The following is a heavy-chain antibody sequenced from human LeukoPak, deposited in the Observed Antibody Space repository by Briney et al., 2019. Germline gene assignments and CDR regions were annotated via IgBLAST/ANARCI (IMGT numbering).Heavy chain of an antibody. CDR1: GYILSKLS. J-gene: IGHJ3*02. CDR2: FDPEDGET. V-gene: IGHV1-24*01. CDR3: TTGLCNAFDI. Sequence: GASVKVSCKVSGYILSKLSMHWVRQAPGKGLEWMGGFDPEDGETIYAQKFQGRVTMSDDISTDIAYMDLSSLRSEDTAVYYCTTGLCNAFDIWGQGTMVTVSS. D-gene: IGHD3-10*02.